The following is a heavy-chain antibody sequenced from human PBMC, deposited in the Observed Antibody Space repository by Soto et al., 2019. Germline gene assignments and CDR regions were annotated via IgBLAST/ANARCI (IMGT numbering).Heavy chain of an antibody. Sequence: PGGSLSLSCAASGFTFSSYSMSWVRPAPGKGLEWVSGFRTSGDGGTTYYADSVKGRFTISRDNSKNMLFLQMNSLRAEDTAIYYCAKKVNSGPGSQYFDYWGQGTLVTVSS. D-gene: IGHD3-10*01. CDR1: GFTFSSYS. V-gene: IGHV3-23*01. CDR3: AKKVNSGPGSQYFDY. CDR2: FRTSGDGGTT. J-gene: IGHJ4*02.